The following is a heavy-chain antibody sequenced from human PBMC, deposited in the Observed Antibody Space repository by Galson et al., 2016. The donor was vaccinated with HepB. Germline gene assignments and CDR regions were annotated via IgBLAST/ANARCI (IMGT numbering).Heavy chain of an antibody. D-gene: IGHD3-10*01. CDR3: VRGRHSEFSPYDYYGMDV. Sequence: ETLSLTCTVSGDSIFTNYWSWIRQSPGKGLEWIGNIYYSGTTNYKSSLRSRVTISIDMSRNQFSLNLTSVTAADTAVYYCVRGRHSEFSPYDYYGMDVWGQGTTVTVSS. CDR2: IYYSGTT. V-gene: IGHV4-59*01. J-gene: IGHJ6*02. CDR1: GDSIFTNY.